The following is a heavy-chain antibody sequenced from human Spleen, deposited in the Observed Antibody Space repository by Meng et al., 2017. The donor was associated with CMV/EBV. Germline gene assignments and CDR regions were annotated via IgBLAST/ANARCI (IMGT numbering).Heavy chain of an antibody. V-gene: IGHV3-53*01. CDR2: IYSGGRT. J-gene: IGHJ3*01. CDR3: ARGGSSSGAFDL. Sequence: GGSLRLSCAASGFTFSNAWMNWVRQAPGKGLEWVSVIYSGGRTFYADSVKGRFTISRDNSKNTVHLQMNSLRVEDTAVYYCARGGSSSGAFDLWGQGTMVTVSS. D-gene: IGHD6-6*01. CDR1: GFTFSNAW.